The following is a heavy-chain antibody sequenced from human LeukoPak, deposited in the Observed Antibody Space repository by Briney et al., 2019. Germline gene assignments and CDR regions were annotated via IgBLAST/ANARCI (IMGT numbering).Heavy chain of an antibody. D-gene: IGHD3-22*01. CDR1: GYSISSYY. Sequence: PSETLSLTCTVSGYSISSYYWSWIRQPPGKGLEWLGYIYYSGSTNYNPSLKSRDTISVDTSKNQFSLKLSSVTAADTAVYYCARGSITMIVGDAFDIWGQGTMVTVSS. J-gene: IGHJ3*02. CDR3: ARGSITMIVGDAFDI. CDR2: IYYSGST. V-gene: IGHV4-59*01.